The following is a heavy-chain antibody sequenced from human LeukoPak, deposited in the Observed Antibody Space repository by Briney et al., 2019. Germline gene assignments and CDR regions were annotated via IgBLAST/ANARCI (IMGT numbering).Heavy chain of an antibody. CDR2: ISWNSGSI. V-gene: IGHV3-9*01. Sequence: GGSLRLSCAASGFTFDDYAMPWVRQAPGKGLEWVSGISWNSGSIGYADSVKGRFTISRDNAKNSLYLQMNSLRAEDTALYYCAKDRGYSYDGVDYWGQGTLVTVSS. CDR1: GFTFDDYA. CDR3: AKDRGYSYDGVDY. J-gene: IGHJ4*02. D-gene: IGHD5-18*01.